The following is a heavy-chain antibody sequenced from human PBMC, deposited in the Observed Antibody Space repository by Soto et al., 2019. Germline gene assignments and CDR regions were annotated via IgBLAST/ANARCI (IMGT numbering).Heavy chain of an antibody. V-gene: IGHV3-48*01. J-gene: IGHJ6*03. CDR2: ISSRSSSI. CDR3: ARLTTVDGYDVWSGFSYMDV. D-gene: IGHD3-3*01. CDR1: GFTFSSYS. Sequence: EVQLVESGGGLVQPGGSLSLSCAASGFTFSSYSMKWVRQAPGKGLEWVSYISSRSSSIYYADSVKGRFTISRDNAKNSLFLEMHSLRPEATAVYYCARLTTVDGYDVWSGFSYMDVWGKGTTVTVPS.